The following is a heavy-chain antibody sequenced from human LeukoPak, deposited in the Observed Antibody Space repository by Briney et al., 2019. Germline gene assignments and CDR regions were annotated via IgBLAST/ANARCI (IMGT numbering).Heavy chain of an antibody. V-gene: IGHV1-69*04. CDR2: IIPILGIA. CDR3: ARSEGTYYYDSSGYAFDY. Sequence: SVKVSCKASGGTFSSYAISWVRQAPGQGLEWMGRIIPILGIANYAQKFQGRVTITADKSTSTAYMELSSLRSEDTAVYYSARSEGTYYYDSSGYAFDYWGQGTLVTVSS. CDR1: GGTFSSYA. D-gene: IGHD3-22*01. J-gene: IGHJ4*02.